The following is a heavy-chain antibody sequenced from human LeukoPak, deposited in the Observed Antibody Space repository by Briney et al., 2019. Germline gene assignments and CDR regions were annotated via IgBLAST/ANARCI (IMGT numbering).Heavy chain of an antibody. V-gene: IGHV1-69*13. D-gene: IGHD1-26*01. CDR1: GGTFSSYA. Sequence: SVKVSCKASGGTFSSYAISWVRQAPGQGLEWMGGIIPIFGTANYAQKFQGRVTITADESTSTAYMELSSLRSEDTAVYYCARRALSVGATLHPFDYWGQGTLVTVSS. J-gene: IGHJ4*02. CDR2: IIPIFGTA. CDR3: ARRALSVGATLHPFDY.